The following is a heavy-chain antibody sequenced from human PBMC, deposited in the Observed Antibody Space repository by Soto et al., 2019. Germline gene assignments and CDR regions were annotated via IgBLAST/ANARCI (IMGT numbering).Heavy chain of an antibody. CDR1: GGSISSSNW. CDR3: ARVWSDYGGNSRRDAFDI. Sequence: QVQLQESGPGLVKPSGTLSLTCAVSGGSISSSNWWSWVRQPPGKGLEWIGEIYHSGSTNYNPSLKSRVTISVDKAKNQFSLKLSSVTAADTAVYYCARVWSDYGGNSRRDAFDIWGQGTMVTVSS. CDR2: IYHSGST. D-gene: IGHD4-17*01. J-gene: IGHJ3*02. V-gene: IGHV4-4*02.